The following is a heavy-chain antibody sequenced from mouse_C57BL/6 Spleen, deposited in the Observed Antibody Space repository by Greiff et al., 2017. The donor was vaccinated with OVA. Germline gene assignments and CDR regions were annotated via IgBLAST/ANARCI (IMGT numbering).Heavy chain of an antibody. J-gene: IGHJ2*01. CDR3: SNYGSDY. Sequence: VQLQQSGPELVKPGASVKMSCKASGYTFTDYYMHWVKQKPGKGLEWIGEIYPGSGNTYYNEKFKGKATLTADTSSSTAYMQLSSLTSEDSAVYVCASNYGSDYWGQGTTLTVSS. CDR2: YPGSGNTY. CDR1: YTFTDYYM. V-gene: IGHV1-83*01. D-gene: IGHD1-1*01.